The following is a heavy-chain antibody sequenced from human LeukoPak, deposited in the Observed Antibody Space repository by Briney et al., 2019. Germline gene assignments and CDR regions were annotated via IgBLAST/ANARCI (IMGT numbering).Heavy chain of an antibody. CDR2: IYHSGST. V-gene: IGHV4-38-2*02. CDR3: ARSPIPYYYDSSGYYYLDY. D-gene: IGHD3-22*01. CDR1: GYSISSGYY. J-gene: IGHJ4*02. Sequence: SSETLSLTCTVSGYSISSGYYWGWIRQSPGKGLEWIGSIYHSGSTYYNPSLKSRVTISVDTSKNQFSLELSSVTAADTAVSYCARSPIPYYYDSSGYYYLDYWGQGTLVTVSS.